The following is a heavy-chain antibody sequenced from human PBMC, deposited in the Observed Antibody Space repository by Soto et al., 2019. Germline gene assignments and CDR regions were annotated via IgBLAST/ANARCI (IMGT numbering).Heavy chain of an antibody. CDR2: ISWDGGST. CDR3: AKGFDILTGANLGGVDY. CDR1: GFTFDDYT. Sequence: GGSLRLSCAASGFTFDDYTMHWVRQAPGKGLEWVSLISWDGGSTYYADSVKGRFTISRDNSKNSLYLQMNSLRTEDTALYYCAKGFDILTGANLGGVDYWGQGTLVTVSS. V-gene: IGHV3-43*01. D-gene: IGHD3-9*01. J-gene: IGHJ4*02.